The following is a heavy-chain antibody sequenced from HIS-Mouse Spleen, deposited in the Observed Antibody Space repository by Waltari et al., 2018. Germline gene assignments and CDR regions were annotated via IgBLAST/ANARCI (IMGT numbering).Heavy chain of an antibody. CDR1: GFPFSSYA. D-gene: IGHD4-4*01. CDR3: ARGYSNYVPYFDY. Sequence: EVQLVESGGGLVQPGVSLRLSCSACGFPFSSYAMSWARQATGKGLEWVSAIGTAGDTYYPGSVKGRFTISRENAKNSLYLQMNSLRAGDTAVYYCARGYSNYVPYFDYWGQGTLVTVSS. CDR2: IGTAGDT. J-gene: IGHJ4*02. V-gene: IGHV3-13*01.